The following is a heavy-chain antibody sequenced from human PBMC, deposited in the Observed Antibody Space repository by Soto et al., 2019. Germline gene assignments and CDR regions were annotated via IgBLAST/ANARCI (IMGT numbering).Heavy chain of an antibody. V-gene: IGHV4-31*03. CDR2: IFYSGNT. Sequence: SETLSLTCTVSGGSISSGGHYWSWIRQHPGKGLEWIGYIFYSGNTYYNPSLKSRLIISVDTSRNQFSLKLSSVTAADTAVYYCARGSGSHGWFDPWGQGTQVTVSS. CDR3: ARGSGSHGWFDP. CDR1: GGSISSGGHY. D-gene: IGHD1-26*01. J-gene: IGHJ5*02.